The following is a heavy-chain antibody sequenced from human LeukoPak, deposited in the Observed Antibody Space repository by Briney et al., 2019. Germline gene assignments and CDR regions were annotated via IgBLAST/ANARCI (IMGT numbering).Heavy chain of an antibody. J-gene: IGHJ6*02. CDR2: IGTAGDT. D-gene: IGHD6-19*01. Sequence: GGSLRLSCAASGFTFSSYDMHWVRQATGKGLEWVSAIGTAGDTYYPGSVKGRFTISRENAKNSLYLQMNSLRAGDTAVYYCARAVAVAGTDYYYGMDVWGQGTTVTVSS. CDR1: GFTFSSYD. V-gene: IGHV3-13*01. CDR3: ARAVAVAGTDYYYGMDV.